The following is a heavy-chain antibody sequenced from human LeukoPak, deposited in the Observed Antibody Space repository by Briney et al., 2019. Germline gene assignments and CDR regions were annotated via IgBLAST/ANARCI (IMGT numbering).Heavy chain of an antibody. D-gene: IGHD2-2*02. Sequence: GSLRLSCAASGFTFSSYAMSWVRQPPGKGLEWIGSIYYSGSTYYNPSLKSRVTISVDTSKNQFSLKLSSVTAADTAVYYCARHCSSTSCYTPLDIVATSYWGQGTLVTVSS. J-gene: IGHJ4*02. V-gene: IGHV4-39*01. CDR1: GFTFSSYA. CDR2: IYYSGST. CDR3: ARHCSSTSCYTPLDIVATSY.